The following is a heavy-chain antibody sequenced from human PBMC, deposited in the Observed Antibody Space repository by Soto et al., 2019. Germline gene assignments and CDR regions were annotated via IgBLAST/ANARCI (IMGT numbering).Heavy chain of an antibody. V-gene: IGHV1-69*06. CDR2: IIPIFGTA. Sequence: QVQLVQSGAEVKKPGSSVKVSCKASGGTFSSYAISWVRQAPGQGLEWMGGIIPIFGTANYAPKFQGRVTITADKSTSTGYMELIRLSSEDTAVYYCARADGVVPAAAGYYYYGMDVWGQGTTVTVSS. D-gene: IGHD2-2*01. CDR1: GGTFSSYA. CDR3: ARADGVVPAAAGYYYYGMDV. J-gene: IGHJ6*02.